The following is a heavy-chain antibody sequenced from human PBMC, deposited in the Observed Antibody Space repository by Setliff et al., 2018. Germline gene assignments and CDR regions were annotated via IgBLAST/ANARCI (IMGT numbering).Heavy chain of an antibody. CDR3: ARRDSTSFYGYSFDF. D-gene: IGHD3-22*01. Sequence: PSETLSLTCTASGDSISRSTYYWGWIRQSPGKGLDWIGTVDHSGNTFYNPSLKSRVSISVDTSKNQFSLKLTSVSAADTAVYYCARRDSTSFYGYSFDFWGQGTLVTVSS. CDR1: GDSISRSTYY. CDR2: VDHSGNT. V-gene: IGHV4-39*01. J-gene: IGHJ4*02.